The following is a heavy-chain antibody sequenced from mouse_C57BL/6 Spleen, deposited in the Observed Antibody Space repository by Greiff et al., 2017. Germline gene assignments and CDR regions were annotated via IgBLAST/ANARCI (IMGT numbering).Heavy chain of an antibody. CDR2: IYPGDGDT. CDR3: ARCYCGYPFDY. J-gene: IGHJ2*01. CDR1: GYAFSSYW. Sequence: VQLQESGAELVKPGASVKISCKASGYAFSSYWMNWVKQRPGKGLEWIGQIYPGDGDTNYNGKFKGKATMTADKSSSTAYMQLSSLTSEDSAVYFCARCYCGYPFDYWGQGTTLTFSS. D-gene: IGHD1-1*02. V-gene: IGHV1-80*01.